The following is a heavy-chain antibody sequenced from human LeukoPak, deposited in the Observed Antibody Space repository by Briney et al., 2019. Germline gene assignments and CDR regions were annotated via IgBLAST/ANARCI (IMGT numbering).Heavy chain of an antibody. CDR2: IYYRGST. CDR1: GGSISSYY. CDR3: ARAPSSGWCDY. Sequence: SGTLSLTCTVSGGSISSYYWSWIRQPPGKGLEWIGYIYYRGSTNYNPSLKSRVTISVDTSKSQFSLKLRSVTAADTAVYYCARAPSSGWCDYWGQGTLVTVSS. D-gene: IGHD6-19*01. J-gene: IGHJ4*02. V-gene: IGHV4-59*01.